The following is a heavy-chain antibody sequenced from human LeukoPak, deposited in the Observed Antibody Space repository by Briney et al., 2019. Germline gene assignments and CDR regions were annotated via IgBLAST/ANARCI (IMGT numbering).Heavy chain of an antibody. CDR1: GFTFSSYS. Sequence: GGSLRLSCAASGFTFSSYSMNWVRQDPGKGLEWVSSISSSSSYIYYADSVKGRFTISRDNAKNSLYLQMNSLRAEDTALYYCARLYLSQQLVPGLDYWGQGTLVTVSS. CDR2: ISSSSSYI. J-gene: IGHJ4*02. V-gene: IGHV3-21*04. D-gene: IGHD6-13*01. CDR3: ARLYLSQQLVPGLDY.